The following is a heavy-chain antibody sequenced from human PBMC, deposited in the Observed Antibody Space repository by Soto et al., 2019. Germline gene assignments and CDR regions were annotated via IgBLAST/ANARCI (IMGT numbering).Heavy chain of an antibody. D-gene: IGHD2-21*01. Sequence: SVKVSCKASGGTFSSYAISWVRQAPGQGLEWMGGIIPIFGTANYAQKFQGRVTITADESTSTAYMELSSLRSEDTAVYYCARDSEVMATTTPTWIDPWGQGNPVTVSS. CDR3: ARDSEVMATTTPTWIDP. CDR1: GGTFSSYA. V-gene: IGHV1-69*13. J-gene: IGHJ5*02. CDR2: IIPIFGTA.